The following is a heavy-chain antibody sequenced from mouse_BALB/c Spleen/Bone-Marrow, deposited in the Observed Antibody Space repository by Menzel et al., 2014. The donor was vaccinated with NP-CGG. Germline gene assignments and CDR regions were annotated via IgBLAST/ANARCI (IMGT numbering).Heavy chain of an antibody. D-gene: IGHD2-3*01. CDR2: IDPSSGYS. CDR1: GYTFTSYT. V-gene: IGHV1-4*01. Sequence: QVQLQQSGAELARPGASVKMSCKASGYTFTSYTMHWIKQRPGQGLEWIGYIDPSSGYSNYNQKFKDKATLTADISSSTAYMQLSGLTSEDSAVYYCAPYDGYYNWYFDVWGAGTTVTVSS. J-gene: IGHJ1*01. CDR3: APYDGYYNWYFDV.